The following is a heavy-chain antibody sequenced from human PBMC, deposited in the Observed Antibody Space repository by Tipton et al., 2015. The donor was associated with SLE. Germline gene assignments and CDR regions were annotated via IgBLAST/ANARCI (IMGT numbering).Heavy chain of an antibody. D-gene: IGHD6-13*01. Sequence: GSLRLSCSASGFTFSSYAMHWVRQAPGKGLEYVSAISSNGGSTYYADSVKGRFTISRDNSKNTLYLQMSSLRAEDTAVYYCVKGILPTASSSKWGSAFDIWGQGTMVTVSS. CDR3: VKGILPTASSSKWGSAFDI. CDR1: GFTFSSYA. J-gene: IGHJ3*02. CDR2: ISSNGGST. V-gene: IGHV3-64D*09.